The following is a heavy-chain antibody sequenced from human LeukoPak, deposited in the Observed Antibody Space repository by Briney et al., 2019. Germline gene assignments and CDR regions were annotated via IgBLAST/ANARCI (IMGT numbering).Heavy chain of an antibody. CDR1: GFTFSSYA. V-gene: IGHV3-23*01. J-gene: IGHJ3*02. D-gene: IGHD4-23*01. CDR3: ARFTVVTLDAFDI. CDR2: ISGSGDST. Sequence: GGSLRLSCAASGFTFSSYAMSWVRQAPGKGLEWVSAISGSGDSTYYADSVKGRFTISRDNAKNSLYLQMNSLRAEDTAVYYCARFTVVTLDAFDIWGQGTMVTVSS.